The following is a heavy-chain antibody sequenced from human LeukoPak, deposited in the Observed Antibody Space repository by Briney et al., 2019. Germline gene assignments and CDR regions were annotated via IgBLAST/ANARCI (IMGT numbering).Heavy chain of an antibody. Sequence: PGGSLRLSCAASAFTFKSYVMSWVRQAPGKGLQWVSGISVSGSNTHYADSVKGRFTISIDNSKNTLYLQMNSLRAEDTAVYYCAKASPANKYSSSFDYWGQGTLVTVSS. J-gene: IGHJ4*02. V-gene: IGHV3-23*01. CDR3: AKASPANKYSSSFDY. CDR1: AFTFKSYV. D-gene: IGHD6-6*01. CDR2: ISVSGSNT.